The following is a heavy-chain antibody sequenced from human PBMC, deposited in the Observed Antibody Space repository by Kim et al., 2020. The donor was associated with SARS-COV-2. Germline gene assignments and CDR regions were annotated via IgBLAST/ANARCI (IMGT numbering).Heavy chain of an antibody. CDR1: GGSFSGYY. CDR2: INHSGST. D-gene: IGHD2-8*01. J-gene: IGHJ5*02. Sequence: SETLSLTCAVYGGSFSGYYWSWIRQPTGKGLEWIGEINHSGSTNYNPSLKSRVNISVDTSKNQFSLKLSSVTAADTAVYYCARGGGDIVLMVYAMGWFDPWGQGTLVTVSS. CDR3: ARGGGDIVLMVYAMGWFDP. V-gene: IGHV4-34*01.